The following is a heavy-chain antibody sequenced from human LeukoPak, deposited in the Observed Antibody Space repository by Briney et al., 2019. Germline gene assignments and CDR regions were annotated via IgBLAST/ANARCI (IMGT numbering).Heavy chain of an antibody. CDR3: ARVNSGSYDFWCGYYSFYFDC. J-gene: IGHJ4*02. CDR1: GGSISTYY. CDR2: IYYSGIS. Sequence: SETLSLTCTVSGGSISTYYWSWIRQPPGKGLEWVGYIYYSGISNYNPSLKSRAIISVDTPNNQFSLSLSSVTAADTAVYYCARVNSGSYDFWCGYYSFYFDCWGERAMVTVSS. V-gene: IGHV4-59*01. D-gene: IGHD3-3*01.